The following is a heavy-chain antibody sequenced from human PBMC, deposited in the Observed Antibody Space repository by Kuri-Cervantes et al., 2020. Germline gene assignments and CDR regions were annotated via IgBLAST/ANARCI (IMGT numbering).Heavy chain of an antibody. CDR2: IKEDGSEK. Sequence: GESLKISCAASGFTFSSYWMSWVRQAPGKGLEWVANIKEDGSEKYYVDSVKGRFTISRDNAKNSLYLQMNSLRAEDTAVYYCARVRRGYVVTYYYYYMDVWGKGTTVTVSS. CDR3: ARVRRGYVVTYYYYYMDV. D-gene: IGHD2-21*02. V-gene: IGHV3-7*03. CDR1: GFTFSSYW. J-gene: IGHJ6*03.